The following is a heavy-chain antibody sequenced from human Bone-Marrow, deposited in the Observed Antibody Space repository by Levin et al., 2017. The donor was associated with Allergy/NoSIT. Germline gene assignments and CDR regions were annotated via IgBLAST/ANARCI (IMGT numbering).Heavy chain of an antibody. Sequence: SVKVSCKASGYSLTGFYLHWIRQAPRQGLEWMGWISPNSGGTNYAQKFQGRVTMSRDTSISTAYMELSRLRSDDTAVYYCSRRPHYYDSSGYYGSHAFDIWGQGTMVTVSS. CDR2: ISPNSGGT. J-gene: IGHJ3*02. CDR1: GYSLTGFY. CDR3: SRRPHYYDSSGYYGSHAFDI. V-gene: IGHV1-2*02. D-gene: IGHD3-22*01.